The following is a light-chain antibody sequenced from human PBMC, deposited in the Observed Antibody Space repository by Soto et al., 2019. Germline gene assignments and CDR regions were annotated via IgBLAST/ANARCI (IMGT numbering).Light chain of an antibody. Sequence: QSALTQPRSVSGSPGESVTISCTGTSSDVGDYNYVSWYQQHPGKAPKVMIYDVTKRPSGVPDRLSGSKSGNTASLTISGLQAEDEAEYYCCSYTDHAWVFGGGTKVTVL. V-gene: IGLV2-11*01. CDR2: DVT. J-gene: IGLJ3*02. CDR1: SSDVGDYNY. CDR3: CSYTDHAWV.